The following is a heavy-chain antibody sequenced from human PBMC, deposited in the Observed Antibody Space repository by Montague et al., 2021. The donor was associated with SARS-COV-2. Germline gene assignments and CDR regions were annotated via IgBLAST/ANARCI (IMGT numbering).Heavy chain of an antibody. CDR3: ARLRDGVVPSPILGVGPYYSYYYMDV. Sequence: SETLSLTCAVSGGSFSGFYWSWVRQSPGEGLEWTGEINHGGSTKYSPSLKSRLTISADTSKNQFSLKLTSVAAADTAVYYCARLRDGVVPSPILGVGPYYSYYYMDVWGRGTTVTVSS. CDR2: INHGGST. J-gene: IGHJ6*03. D-gene: IGHD3-10*01. CDR1: GGSFSGFY. V-gene: IGHV4-34*01.